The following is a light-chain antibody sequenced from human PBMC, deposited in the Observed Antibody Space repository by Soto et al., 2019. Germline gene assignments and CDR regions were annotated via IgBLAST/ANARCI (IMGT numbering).Light chain of an antibody. J-gene: IGKJ3*01. Sequence: EIVLTQSPGTLSLSPGEEATLSCRPSQSVSGNYLAWYQQKPGQAPRLLIYGVSSRATGVPDRFSGSGSGTDFTLTISRLEPEDFAVYYCQQYGSSPLTFGPGTTVEI. CDR2: GVS. V-gene: IGKV3-20*01. CDR3: QQYGSSPLT. CDR1: QSVSGNY.